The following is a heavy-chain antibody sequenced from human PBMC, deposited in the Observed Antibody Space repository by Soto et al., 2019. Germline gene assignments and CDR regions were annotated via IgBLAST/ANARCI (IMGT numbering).Heavy chain of an antibody. CDR1: GRTFSSYA. CDR2: IIPIFGTA. V-gene: IGHV1-69*06. Sequence: SVKVSCKASGRTFSSYAISWVRKAPGQGLEWMGGIIPIFGTANYAQKFQGRVTITADKSTRTAYMELRSLRSDDTAVYYCARLTYYHDSNGYYFDYWGQGALVTVSS. J-gene: IGHJ4*02. CDR3: ARLTYYHDSNGYYFDY. D-gene: IGHD3-22*01.